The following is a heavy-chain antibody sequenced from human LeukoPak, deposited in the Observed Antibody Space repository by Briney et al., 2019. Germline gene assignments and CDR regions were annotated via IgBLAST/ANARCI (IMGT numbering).Heavy chain of an antibody. CDR3: ARDRGGIAAAGASDI. CDR2: ISSSGSTI. Sequence: GGSLRLSCAASGFTFSSYEMNWVRQAPGKGLEWVSYISSSGSTIYYADSVKGRFTISRDNAKNSLYLQMNSLRAEDTAVYYCARDRGGIAAAGASDIWGQGTMVTVSS. V-gene: IGHV3-48*03. D-gene: IGHD6-13*01. J-gene: IGHJ3*02. CDR1: GFTFSSYE.